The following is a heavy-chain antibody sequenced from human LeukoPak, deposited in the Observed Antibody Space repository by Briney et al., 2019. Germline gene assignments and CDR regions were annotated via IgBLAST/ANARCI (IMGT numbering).Heavy chain of an antibody. CDR2: IQSDGSYK. CDR3: AKPGSSIVAGNWFDP. J-gene: IGHJ5*02. V-gene: IGHV3-30*02. Sequence: GGSLRLSCAASGLTFSNYDIHWVRQAPGMGLEWVSFIQSDGSYKFYSDSVKGRFTISRDNSKNTVYLQMNSLRAEDTAVYYCAKPGSSIVAGNWFDPWGQGTLVTVSS. CDR1: GLTFSNYD. D-gene: IGHD6-25*01.